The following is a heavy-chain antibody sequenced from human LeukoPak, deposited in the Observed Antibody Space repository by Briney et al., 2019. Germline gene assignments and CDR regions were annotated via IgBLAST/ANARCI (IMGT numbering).Heavy chain of an antibody. CDR2: INQGGSGK. CDR3: ARPSCGGDTCYDY. Sequence: PGGSLRLSCAVSGLTFSSNWMSWLRQAPGKGLEWVTNINQGGSGKYYVDSVKGRFTISRDNAKNSLYLQMNSLRAEDTAVYYCARPSCGGDTCYDYWGQGTLVTVS. CDR1: GLTFSSNW. J-gene: IGHJ4*02. D-gene: IGHD2-21*01. V-gene: IGHV3-7*01.